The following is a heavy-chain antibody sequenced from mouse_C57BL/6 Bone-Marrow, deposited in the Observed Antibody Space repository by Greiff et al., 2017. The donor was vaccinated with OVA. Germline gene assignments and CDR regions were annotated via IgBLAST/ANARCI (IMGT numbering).Heavy chain of an antibody. D-gene: IGHD2-3*01. CDR1: GYTFTDYN. Sequence: EVQGVESGPELVKPGASVKMSCKASGYTFTDYNMHWVKQSHGKSLEWIGYINPNNGGTSYNQKFKGKATLTVNKSSSTAYMELRSLTSEDSAVYYCARSWLLPWFAYWGQGTLVTVSA. J-gene: IGHJ3*01. CDR2: INPNNGGT. V-gene: IGHV1-22*01. CDR3: ARSWLLPWFAY.